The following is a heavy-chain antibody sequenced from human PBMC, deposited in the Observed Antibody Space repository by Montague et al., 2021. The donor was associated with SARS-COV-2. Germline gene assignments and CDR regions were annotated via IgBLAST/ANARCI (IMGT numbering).Heavy chain of an antibody. CDR2: IYYRGTT. CDR3: AREDRWNWFDP. V-gene: IGHV4-59*01. CDR1: GGSISSDY. D-gene: IGHD5-24*01. Sequence: SETLSLTCSVPGGSISSDYWSCIRQSPGKGLEGIGYIYYRGTTNYNPSLKSRVTFSVDTSKHQSSLKLISVTAADTAVYFCAREDRWNWFDPWGQGVLVTVSS. J-gene: IGHJ5*02.